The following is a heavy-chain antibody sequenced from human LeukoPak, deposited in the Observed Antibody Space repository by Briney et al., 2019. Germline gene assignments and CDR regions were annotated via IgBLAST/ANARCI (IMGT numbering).Heavy chain of an antibody. CDR2: ISSSGSTI. V-gene: IGHV3-11*04. CDR1: GFTFSDYY. CDR3: ARQLMIDYYYYYYYMDV. D-gene: IGHD3-22*01. J-gene: IGHJ6*03. Sequence: GGSLRLSCAASGFTFSDYYMSWVRQAPGKGLEWVSYISSSGSTIHYADSVRGRFTISRDNAKKSLYLQMNSLRAEDTAVYYCARQLMIDYYYYYYYMDVWGRGTTVTISS.